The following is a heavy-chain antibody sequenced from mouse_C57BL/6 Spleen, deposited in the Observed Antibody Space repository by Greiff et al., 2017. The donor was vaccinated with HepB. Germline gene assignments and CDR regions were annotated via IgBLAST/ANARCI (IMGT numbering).Heavy chain of an antibody. CDR2: IYPGDGDT. CDR1: GYAFSSSW. Sequence: VQLVESGPELVKPGASVKISCKASGYAFSSSWMNWVKQRPGKGLEWIGRIYPGDGDTNYNGKFKGKATLTADKSSSTAYMQLSSLTSEDSAVYFCARKGDYYGSSTWYFDVWGTGTTVTVSS. CDR3: ARKGDYYGSSTWYFDV. J-gene: IGHJ1*03. V-gene: IGHV1-82*01. D-gene: IGHD1-1*01.